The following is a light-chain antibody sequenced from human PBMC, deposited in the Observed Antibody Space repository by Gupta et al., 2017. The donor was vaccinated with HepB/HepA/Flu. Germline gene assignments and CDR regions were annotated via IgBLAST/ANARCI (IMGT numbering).Light chain of an antibody. Sequence: IQLTQSPSSRSESVGGRVTITCLASQSISNYLNWYQQKPGQAPKLLIYIASNLQSGVPSRFSGSGSGTDFTVTISSLQPEDSATYYCQHTDNLPWTFGQGTKVEI. CDR1: QSISNY. V-gene: IGKV1-39*01. J-gene: IGKJ1*01. CDR2: IAS. CDR3: QHTDNLPWT.